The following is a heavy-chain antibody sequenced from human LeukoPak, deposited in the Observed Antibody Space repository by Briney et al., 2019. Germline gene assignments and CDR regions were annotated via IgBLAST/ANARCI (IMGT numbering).Heavy chain of an antibody. Sequence: GGSLGLSCAASGFTFSEFYMSWIRQAPGKGLEWVSYITTASTMYFADSVRGRFTISRDNARNSVYLQMNSLRVEDTAVYYCARDPLRYLRVGHYDYWGQGTLVAVSS. D-gene: IGHD3-9*01. CDR1: GFTFSEFY. CDR2: ITTASTM. CDR3: ARDPLRYLRVGHYDY. J-gene: IGHJ4*02. V-gene: IGHV3-69-1*01.